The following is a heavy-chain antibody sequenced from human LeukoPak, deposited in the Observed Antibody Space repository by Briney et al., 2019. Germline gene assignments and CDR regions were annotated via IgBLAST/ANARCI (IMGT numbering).Heavy chain of an antibody. CDR1: GYSFTSYW. Sequence: GESLKISRKGSGYSFTSYWIGWVRQMPGKGLEWMGIIYPGDSETRYTPSFQGQVTISADKSISTAYLQWSSLKASDTAIYYCARHLSSSGWRNLDYWGQGTLVTVSS. V-gene: IGHV5-51*01. CDR2: IYPGDSET. CDR3: ARHLSSSGWRNLDY. J-gene: IGHJ4*02. D-gene: IGHD6-19*01.